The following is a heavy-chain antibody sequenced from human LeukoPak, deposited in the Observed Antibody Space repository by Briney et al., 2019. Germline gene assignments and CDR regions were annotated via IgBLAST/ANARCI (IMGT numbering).Heavy chain of an antibody. J-gene: IGHJ3*01. CDR3: AKDLIL. D-gene: IGHD2-8*01. CDR1: GFTFSSCG. Sequence: GGSLRLSCAASGFTFSSCGMSWVRQAPGKGLEWVSAISGSGGSTYYADSVKGRFTISRDNSRNTLCLQMFSLRAEDTAVYFCAKDLILWGQGTVVTVSS. V-gene: IGHV3-23*01. CDR2: ISGSGGST.